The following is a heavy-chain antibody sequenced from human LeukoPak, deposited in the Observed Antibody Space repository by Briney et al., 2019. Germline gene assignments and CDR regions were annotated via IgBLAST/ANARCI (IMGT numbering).Heavy chain of an antibody. CDR1: GFTFSTYS. V-gene: IGHV3-48*04. D-gene: IGHD1-26*01. Sequence: GGSLRLSCVASGFTFSTYSMNWVRQAPGKGLEWVSHIGRGIVYADSVKGRFTISRDDAKNSVYLQMNSLRAEDTAVYYCARGGVGASDYYYYYMDVWGKGTTVTVSS. CDR2: IGRGIV. CDR3: ARGGVGASDYYYYYMDV. J-gene: IGHJ6*03.